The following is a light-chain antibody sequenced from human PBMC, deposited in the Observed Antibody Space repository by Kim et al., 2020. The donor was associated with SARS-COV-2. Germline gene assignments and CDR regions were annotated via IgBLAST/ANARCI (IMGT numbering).Light chain of an antibody. CDR2: DVT. CDR1: SSDVGNYDS. V-gene: IGLV2-14*03. CDR3: SSYTSSSTWV. Sequence: GQAITISCTGTSSDVGNYDSVSGYQQHPGKAPKLLIYDVTKRPSGVSNRFSGSKSGNTASLTISGRQAEDEADYYCSSYTSSSTWVFGGGTQLTVL. J-gene: IGLJ3*02.